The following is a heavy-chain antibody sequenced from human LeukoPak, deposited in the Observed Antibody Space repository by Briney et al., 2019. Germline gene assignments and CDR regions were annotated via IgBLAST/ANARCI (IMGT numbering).Heavy chain of an antibody. D-gene: IGHD3-22*01. CDR3: ARVHNTYYYDSSGYYVPYYFDY. V-gene: IGHV1-18*04. CDR2: ISAYNGNT. Sequence: ASVKVSCKASGYAFTGYYMHWVRQAPGQGLEWMGWISAYNGNTNYAQKLQGRVTMTTDTSTSTAYMELRSLRSDDTAVYYCARVHNTYYYDSSGYYVPYYFDYWGQGTLVTVSS. J-gene: IGHJ4*02. CDR1: GYAFTGYY.